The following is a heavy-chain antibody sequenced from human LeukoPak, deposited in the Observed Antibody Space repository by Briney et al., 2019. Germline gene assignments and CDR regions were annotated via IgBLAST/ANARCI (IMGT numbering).Heavy chain of an antibody. Sequence: SETLSLTCTVSGGSISSYYWSWIRQPPGKGLEWIGYIYYSGSTNYNPSLKSRVTISADTPKKQFSLKLRSVPAADTAVYYCAGAVTPETPPPLKGYYYMDVWGKGTTVTVSS. CDR1: GGSISSYY. CDR2: IYYSGST. J-gene: IGHJ6*03. CDR3: AGAVTPETPPPLKGYYYMDV. D-gene: IGHD1-14*01. V-gene: IGHV4-59*01.